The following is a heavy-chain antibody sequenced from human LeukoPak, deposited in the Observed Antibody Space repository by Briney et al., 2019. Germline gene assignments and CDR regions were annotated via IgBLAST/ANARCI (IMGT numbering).Heavy chain of an antibody. CDR3: ARVGRDSSGYYDAFDI. CDR2: INPSGGST. V-gene: IGHV1-46*01. J-gene: IGHJ3*02. CDR1: GYTFTSYY. Sequence: ASVKVSCKASGYTFTSYYMHWVRQAPGQGLEWMGIINPSGGSTSYAQKFQGRVTMTRDMSTSTVYMELSSLRSEDTAVYYCARVGRDSSGYYDAFDIWGQGTMVTVSS. D-gene: IGHD3-22*01.